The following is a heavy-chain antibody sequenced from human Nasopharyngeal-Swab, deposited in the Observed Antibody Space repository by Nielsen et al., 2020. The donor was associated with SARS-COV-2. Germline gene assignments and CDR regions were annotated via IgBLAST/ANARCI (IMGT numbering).Heavy chain of an antibody. V-gene: IGHV3-11*04. CDR1: GFTFSDYY. J-gene: IGHJ4*02. Sequence: GESLKISCAASGFTFSDYYMAWIRQAPGKGLELISYISGSSITTYYADSVKGRFTITRDNTKKPLYLQMNSLTAEDTAVYFCARPLFYGAGSPSYWGQGTLVTVSS. D-gene: IGHD3-10*01. CDR3: ARPLFYGAGSPSY. CDR2: ISGSSITT.